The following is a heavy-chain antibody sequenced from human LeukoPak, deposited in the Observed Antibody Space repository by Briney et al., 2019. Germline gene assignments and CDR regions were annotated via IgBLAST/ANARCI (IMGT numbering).Heavy chain of an antibody. J-gene: IGHJ4*02. Sequence: GGSLRLSCVGSGFTFDTYAMSWVRQAPGKGLEWVSVIYSGGSTYYADSVKGRFTISRDNSKNTLYLQMNSLRAEDTAVYYCARDSREYYDSSGYSDYWGQGTLVTVSS. CDR2: IYSGGST. CDR3: ARDSREYYDSSGYSDY. V-gene: IGHV3-66*01. CDR1: GFTFDTYA. D-gene: IGHD3-22*01.